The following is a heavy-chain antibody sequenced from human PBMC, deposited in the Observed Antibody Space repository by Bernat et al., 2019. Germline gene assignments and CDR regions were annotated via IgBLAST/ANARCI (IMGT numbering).Heavy chain of an antibody. CDR2: ISYDGSNK. D-gene: IGHD4-17*01. Sequence: ASGFTFSSYSMHWVRQAPGKGLECVSVISYDGSNKYYADSVKGRFTISRDNSKNTLYLQMNSLRAEDTAVYYCARGTASYGAWGKG. V-gene: IGHV3-30-3*01. J-gene: IGHJ5*02. CDR3: ARGTASYGA. CDR1: GFTFSSYS.